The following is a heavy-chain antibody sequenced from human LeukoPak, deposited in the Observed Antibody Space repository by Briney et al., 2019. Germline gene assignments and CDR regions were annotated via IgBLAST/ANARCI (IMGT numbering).Heavy chain of an antibody. CDR2: IYSGGST. Sequence: GGSLRLSCAASGFTVSSNYMSWVRQAPGKGLEWVSVIYSGGSTYYADSVKGRFTISRDNSKNTLYLQMNSLRVEDTAVYYCARDLLRGSYFLDYWGQGTLVTVSS. V-gene: IGHV3-66*01. D-gene: IGHD1-26*01. CDR3: ARDLLRGSYFLDY. J-gene: IGHJ4*02. CDR1: GFTVSSNY.